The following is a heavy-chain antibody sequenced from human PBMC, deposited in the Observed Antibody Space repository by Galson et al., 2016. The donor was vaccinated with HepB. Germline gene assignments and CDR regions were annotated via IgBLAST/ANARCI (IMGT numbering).Heavy chain of an antibody. Sequence: SLRLSCAASGFTFGDYGMHWVRQAPGKGPEWVGVVSFNGKVQYYADSVEGRFTISRDNSKNTLYLQMDSLRVEDTALYYCAKEPQKYSSGWYYYNWGQGALVTVSS. CDR1: GFTFGDYG. J-gene: IGHJ4*02. D-gene: IGHD6-19*01. CDR2: VSFNGKVQ. CDR3: AKEPQKYSSGWYYYN. V-gene: IGHV3-30*18.